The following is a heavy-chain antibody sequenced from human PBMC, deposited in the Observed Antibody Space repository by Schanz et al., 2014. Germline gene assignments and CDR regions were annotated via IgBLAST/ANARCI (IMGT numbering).Heavy chain of an antibody. J-gene: IGHJ6*02. CDR3: ASVIMVAGNHRDGRDV. Sequence: EVQLVESGGGLVKPGGSLRLSCAASGFTFNNFNMNWVRQAPGKGLEWVSSISSSSSYISYADSVKGRFVISRDNARSSLYLQMSSLRDGDTAVYYCASVIMVAGNHRDGRDVWGQGTTVIVSS. V-gene: IGHV3-21*04. CDR1: GFTFNNFN. CDR2: ISSSSSYI. D-gene: IGHD6-19*01.